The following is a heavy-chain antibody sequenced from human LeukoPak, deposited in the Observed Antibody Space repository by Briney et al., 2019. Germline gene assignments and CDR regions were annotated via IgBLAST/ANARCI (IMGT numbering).Heavy chain of an antibody. CDR3: ARRVDTAMIN. CDR2: MFYSGST. CDR1: GGSISSSSDY. V-gene: IGHV4-39*01. D-gene: IGHD5-18*01. Sequence: PPETLSLTCSVSGGSISSSSDYWGWIRQPPGKGLEWVGTMFYSGSTYYNPSLKSRVTISVDTSKNQYSLKVRSVTAADTAVYYCARRVDTAMINWGQGTLVTVSS. J-gene: IGHJ4*02.